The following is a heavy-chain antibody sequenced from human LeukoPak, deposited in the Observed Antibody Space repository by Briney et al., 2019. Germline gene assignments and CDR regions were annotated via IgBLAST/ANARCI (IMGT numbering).Heavy chain of an antibody. V-gene: IGHV3-74*01. J-gene: IGHJ4*02. CDR1: GFTVSSYW. Sequence: GGSLRLSCAASGFTVSSYWMHWVRQAPGKGLVWVSRINSDGSSTSYADSVKGRFTISRDNAKNTLYLQMNSLRAEDTAVYYCARVDFWSGYYTYWGQGTLVTVSS. CDR3: ARVDFWSGYYTY. CDR2: INSDGSST. D-gene: IGHD3-3*01.